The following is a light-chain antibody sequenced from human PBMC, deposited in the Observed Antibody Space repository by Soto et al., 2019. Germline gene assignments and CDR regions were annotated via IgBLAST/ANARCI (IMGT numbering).Light chain of an antibody. CDR1: SSDFGGYNY. CDR3: SSYTSSSTSYV. CDR2: DVS. J-gene: IGLJ1*01. Sequence: QSVLTQPASVSGSPGQSITISCTGTSSDFGGYNYVSWYQQHPGKAPKLMIYDVSNRPSGVSNRFSGSKSGNTASLTISGLQAEDEADYYCSSYTSSSTSYVFGTGTKATVL. V-gene: IGLV2-14*01.